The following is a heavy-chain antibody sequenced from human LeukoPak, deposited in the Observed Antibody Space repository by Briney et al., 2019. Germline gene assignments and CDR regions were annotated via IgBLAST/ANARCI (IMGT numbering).Heavy chain of an antibody. CDR2: IYPGDSDT. V-gene: IGHV5-51*01. CDR3: ARHGGGSGSYGETNFDY. CDR1: GYGFTTYW. D-gene: IGHD3-10*01. Sequence: GESLKISCKGSGYGFTTYWIGWVRQMPGKGLEWMGSIYPGDSDTRYSPSFQGQVTISADKSISTAYLQWSSLKASDTAMYYCARHGGGSGSYGETNFDYWGQGTLVTVSS. J-gene: IGHJ4*02.